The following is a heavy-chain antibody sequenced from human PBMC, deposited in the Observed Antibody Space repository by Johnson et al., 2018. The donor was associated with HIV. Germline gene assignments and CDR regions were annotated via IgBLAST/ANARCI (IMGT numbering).Heavy chain of an antibody. CDR2: ISWNSGSI. D-gene: IGHD7-27*01. J-gene: IGHJ3*02. CDR3: ARALWGARAFDI. V-gene: IGHV3-9*01. Sequence: EVQLVESGGGLVQPGRSLRLSCAASGFTFDDYAMHWVRQDQGKGLEWVSGISWNSGSIGYADSVKGRFTISRDNAKNSLYLQMNSLRAEDTALYYCARALWGARAFDIWGQGTMVTVSS. CDR1: GFTFDDYA.